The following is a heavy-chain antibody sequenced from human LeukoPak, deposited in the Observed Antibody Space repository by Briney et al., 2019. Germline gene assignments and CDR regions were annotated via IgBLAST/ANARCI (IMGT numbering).Heavy chain of an antibody. J-gene: IGHJ5*02. CDR3: ARGRRQYNWFDP. CDR2: IYYSGST. V-gene: IGHV4-39*07. Sequence: SETLSLTCTVSGGSISSSSYYWGWIRQPPGKGLEWIGSIYYSGSTYYNPSLKSRVTISVDTSKNQFSLKLSSVTAADTAVYYCARGRRQYNWFDPWGQGTLVTVSS. CDR1: GGSISSSSYY.